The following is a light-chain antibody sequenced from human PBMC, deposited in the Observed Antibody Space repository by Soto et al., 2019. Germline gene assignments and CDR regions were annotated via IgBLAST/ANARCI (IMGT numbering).Light chain of an antibody. J-gene: IGLJ2*01. V-gene: IGLV2-11*01. Sequence: QSALTQPRSVSGSPGQSVTISCTGTSSDVGDYNYVSWYQQHPGKAPKLMIYDVSKRPSGVPDRFSGSKSGNTASLTISGLQAEDEADYYCCSYAGTYTPFGGGTKVTVL. CDR3: CSYAGTYTP. CDR2: DVS. CDR1: SSDVGDYNY.